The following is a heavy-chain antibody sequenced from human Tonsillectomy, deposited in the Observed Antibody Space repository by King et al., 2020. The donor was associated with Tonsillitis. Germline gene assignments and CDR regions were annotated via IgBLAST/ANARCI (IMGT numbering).Heavy chain of an antibody. V-gene: IGHV1-46*01. D-gene: IGHD3-10*01. CDR1: GYTFTSYY. J-gene: IGHJ4*02. CDR3: ARGGVETTLSYFAH. Sequence: QLVQSGAEVKKPGASVKVSCKASGYTFTSYYMYWVRQAPGQGLEWMGIINPSGGSTSYAQKFQGRVTMTRDKSTSTVYMELSSLRPEDTTFYYCARGGVETTLSYFAHWGQGPLVTVSS. CDR2: INPSGGST.